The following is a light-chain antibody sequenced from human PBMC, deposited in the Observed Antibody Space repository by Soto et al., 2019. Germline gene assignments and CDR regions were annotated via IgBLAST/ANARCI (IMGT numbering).Light chain of an antibody. CDR3: QQHISWPLT. V-gene: IGKV3-11*01. Sequence: EIVLTQSPATLSLSPGERATLSCRASQSVTNSLAWYQQKPGQAPRLLVYDASNRATGIPTRFSGSGSGTDFTLTISNLEPEDFAVYYCQQHISWPLTFGGGTQVDI. J-gene: IGKJ4*01. CDR1: QSVTNS. CDR2: DAS.